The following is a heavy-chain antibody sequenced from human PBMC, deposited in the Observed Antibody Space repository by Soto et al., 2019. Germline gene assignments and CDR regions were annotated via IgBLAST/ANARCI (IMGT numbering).Heavy chain of an antibody. J-gene: IGHJ4*02. CDR2: IYWNDDK. CDR3: AHSPGGAAPDY. Sequence: QITVKESGPTLVKPTQTLTLTCSVSGFSLGARGVGVGWIRQPPGKTLEWLAIIYWNDDKTYSPSLKSRLTITKDIAENQVVLKMTNMDPEDTATYFCAHSPGGAAPDYWGQGAVVTVSS. D-gene: IGHD6-6*01. V-gene: IGHV2-5*01. CDR1: GFSLGARGVG.